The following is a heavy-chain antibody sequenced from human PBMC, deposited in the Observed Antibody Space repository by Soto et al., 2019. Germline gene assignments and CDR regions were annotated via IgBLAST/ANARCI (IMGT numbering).Heavy chain of an antibody. CDR2: IYPDDSDT. CDR1: GYSFHNHW. Sequence: EVQLVQSGAEVKKPGESLKISCKASGYSFHNHWIAWVRQMPGKGLEWMGIIYPDDSDTRYHPSFRGQVTISADKSISTDFLQWRSLKASDTAMYYCAKPPQQYCSDVTCYGEWGQGTQVTVSA. V-gene: IGHV5-51*01. D-gene: IGHD2-15*01. CDR3: AKPPQQYCSDVTCYGE. J-gene: IGHJ4*02.